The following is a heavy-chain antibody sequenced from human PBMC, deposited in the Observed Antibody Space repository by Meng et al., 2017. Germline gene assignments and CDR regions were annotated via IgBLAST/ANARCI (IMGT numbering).Heavy chain of an antibody. V-gene: IGHV1-46*02. D-gene: IGHD7-27*01. Sequence: QVQLEQSGAEVKKPGASVKVSCKATGDTLNTYNMHWVRQAPGQGLEWMGIINPSDNSAAYAQGFQGRLTMTRDTCTSTLYMELTSLQFEDTAIYYCATDNWGPHYWGQGTLVTVSS. J-gene: IGHJ4*02. CDR2: INPSDNSA. CDR3: ATDNWGPHY. CDR1: GDTLNTYN.